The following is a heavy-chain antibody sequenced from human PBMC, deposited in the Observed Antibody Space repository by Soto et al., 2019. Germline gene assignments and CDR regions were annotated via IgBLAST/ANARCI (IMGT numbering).Heavy chain of an antibody. CDR1: GYTFTSYA. CDR3: ARDRSAAAGYFDY. Sequence: QVQLVQSGAEVEKPGASVKVSCKASGYTFTSYAMHWVRQAPGQRLEWMGWINAGNGNTKYSQKFQGRVTITRDTSASTAYMELSSLRSEDTAVYYCARDRSAAAGYFDYWGQGTLVTVSS. D-gene: IGHD6-13*01. J-gene: IGHJ4*02. V-gene: IGHV1-3*01. CDR2: INAGNGNT.